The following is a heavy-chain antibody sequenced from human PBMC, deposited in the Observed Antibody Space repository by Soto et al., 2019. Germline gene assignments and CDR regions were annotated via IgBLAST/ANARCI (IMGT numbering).Heavy chain of an antibody. J-gene: IGHJ4*02. V-gene: IGHV4-59*01. D-gene: IGHD6-25*01. CDR2: IYYSGST. Sequence: PSETLSLTCTVSGGSISSYYWSWIRQPPGKGLEWIGYIYYSGSTNYNPSLKSRVTISVDTSKNQFSLNLSSVITADTAVYYCAREGPYSGAWYYFDYWGQGTLVTVSS. CDR3: AREGPYSGAWYYFDY. CDR1: GGSISSYY.